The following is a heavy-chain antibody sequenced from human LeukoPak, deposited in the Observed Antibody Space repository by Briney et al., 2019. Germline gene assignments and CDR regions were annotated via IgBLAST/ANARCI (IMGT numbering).Heavy chain of an antibody. Sequence: GWSLTLSCPASGFTFSTYFLSWVRLARARGLDGVSGISGSGANTYYADSVKGRFTISRDNSKNTLYLQMNSLRAEDTGVFYCAKYPASGGYFDYGGQGTLVTVSS. D-gene: IGHD6-13*01. CDR1: GFTFSTYF. CDR2: ISGSGANT. CDR3: AKYPASGGYFDY. J-gene: IGHJ4*02. V-gene: IGHV3-23*01.